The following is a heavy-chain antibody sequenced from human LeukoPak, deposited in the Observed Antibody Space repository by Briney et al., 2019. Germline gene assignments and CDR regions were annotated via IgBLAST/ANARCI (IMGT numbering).Heavy chain of an antibody. V-gene: IGHV3-23*01. CDR1: GFTFSSYA. CDR2: ISGSGGST. CDR3: ASNWGSYPDC. Sequence: PGGSLRLSCAASGFTFSSYAMSWVRQAPGKGLEWVSAISGSGGSTYYADSVKGRFSISRDNARNSLFLQMNSLRAEDTAIYYCASNWGSYPDCWGQGALVTVSS. D-gene: IGHD3-16*01. J-gene: IGHJ4*02.